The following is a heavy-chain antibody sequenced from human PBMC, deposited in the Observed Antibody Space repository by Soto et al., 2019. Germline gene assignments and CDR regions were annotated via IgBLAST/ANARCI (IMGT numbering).Heavy chain of an antibody. CDR3: ASSFYSGSGSSSYYFDY. Sequence: SETLSLTCTVSGGSISSYYWSWIRQPPGRGLEWIGYIYYSGSTNYNPSLKSRVTISLDTSKNQFSLKLSSVTAADTAVYYCASSFYSGSGSSSYYFDYWGQGTLVTVSS. CDR1: GGSISSYY. J-gene: IGHJ4*02. V-gene: IGHV4-59*01. CDR2: IYYSGST. D-gene: IGHD3-10*01.